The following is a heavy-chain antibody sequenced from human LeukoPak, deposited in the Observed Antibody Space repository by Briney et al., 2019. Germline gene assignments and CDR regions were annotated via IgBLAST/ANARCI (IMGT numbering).Heavy chain of an antibody. D-gene: IGHD5-18*01. CDR3: ASRGYSYGTGVGAFDI. Sequence: QSGGSLRLSCAASGFTFSTYWMTWVRQAPGKGLEWVANIRGDGTKKYYVDSVEGRFTISRDNAKNSLYLQMNSLRVEDTAVYYCASRGYSYGTGVGAFDIWGQGTMVTVSS. V-gene: IGHV3-7*01. J-gene: IGHJ3*02. CDR2: IRGDGTKK. CDR1: GFTFSTYW.